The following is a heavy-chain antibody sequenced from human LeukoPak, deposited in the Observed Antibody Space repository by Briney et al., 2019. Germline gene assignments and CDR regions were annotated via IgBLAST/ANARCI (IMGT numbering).Heavy chain of an antibody. Sequence: PSETLSLTCTVSGGSISSYYWSWIRQPPGKGLEWIGYIYYSGSTNYNPSLKSRVTISVDTSKNQFSLKLSSVTAADTAVYHCARERDYYGSGSYLRSAFDIWGQGTMVTVSS. D-gene: IGHD3-10*01. CDR3: ARERDYYGSGSYLRSAFDI. V-gene: IGHV4-59*01. CDR1: GGSISSYY. J-gene: IGHJ3*02. CDR2: IYYSGST.